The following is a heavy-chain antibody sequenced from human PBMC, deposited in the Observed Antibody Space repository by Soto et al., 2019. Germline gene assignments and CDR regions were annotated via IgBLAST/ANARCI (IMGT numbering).Heavy chain of an antibody. CDR3: ARGRGGYYYDSSGYYDDAFDI. V-gene: IGHV4-34*01. D-gene: IGHD3-22*01. CDR1: GGSFSGYY. J-gene: IGHJ3*02. CDR2: INHSGST. Sequence: QSLTCAVYGGSFSGYYWSRIRQPPGKGLEWIGEINHSGSTNYNPSLKSRVTISVDTSKNQFSLKLSSVTAADTAVYYCARGRGGYYYDSSGYYDDAFDIWGQGTMVTVSS.